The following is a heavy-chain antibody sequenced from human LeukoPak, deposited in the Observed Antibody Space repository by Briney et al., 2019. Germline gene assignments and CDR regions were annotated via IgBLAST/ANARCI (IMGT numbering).Heavy chain of an antibody. CDR2: INHIGST. Sequence: SETLSLTCAVYGVSFSGYYWTWVRQPPGKGLEWIGEINHIGSTNYNPSLKNRVTISLDTSKNQFSVSLASVTAADTAVYFCARGPNSQSLYNSYYFMNVWGKGTPVTVSS. CDR3: ARGPNSQSLYNSYYFMNV. J-gene: IGHJ6*03. CDR1: GVSFSGYY. D-gene: IGHD4-23*01. V-gene: IGHV4-34*01.